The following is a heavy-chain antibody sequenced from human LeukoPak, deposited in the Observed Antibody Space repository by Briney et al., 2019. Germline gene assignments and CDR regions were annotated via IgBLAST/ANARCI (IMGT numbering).Heavy chain of an antibody. CDR2: ISGSGGST. D-gene: IGHD2-2*01. J-gene: IGHJ4*02. CDR1: GFTFSSYA. V-gene: IGHV3-23*01. CDR3: AKCAEDIVVVPAALGEFDY. Sequence: GGSLRLSCAASGFTFSSYAMSWVRQAPGKGLGWVSAISGSGGSTYYADSVKGRFTISRDNSKNTLYLQMNSLRAEDTAVYYCAKCAEDIVVVPAALGEFDYWGQGTLVTVSS.